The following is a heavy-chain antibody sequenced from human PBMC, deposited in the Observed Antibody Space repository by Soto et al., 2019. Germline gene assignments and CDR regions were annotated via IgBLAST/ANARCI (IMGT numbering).Heavy chain of an antibody. V-gene: IGHV2-5*02. CDR1: GFSLTTRGVG. CDR2: IYWDDDK. Sequence: SGPTLVNPTETLTLTCTFSGFSLTTRGVGVGWIRQPPGKALEWLAVIYWDDDKRYSPSLKTRLVLTKDTPKNQVVLTMTNMDSVDTATYFCANIVITFGGVVADDAFDVWGQGTMVTVSS. D-gene: IGHD3-16*02. J-gene: IGHJ3*01. CDR3: ANIVITFGGVVADDAFDV.